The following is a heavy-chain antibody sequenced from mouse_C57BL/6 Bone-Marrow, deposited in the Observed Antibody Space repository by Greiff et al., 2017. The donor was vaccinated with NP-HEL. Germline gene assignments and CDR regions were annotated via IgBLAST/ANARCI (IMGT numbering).Heavy chain of an antibody. V-gene: IGHV1-81*01. D-gene: IGHD1-1*01. CDR3: AGYYYGSSSHWYFDV. CDR1: GYTFTSYG. CDR2: IYPRSGNT. J-gene: IGHJ1*03. Sequence: VKLVESGAELARPGASVKLSCKASGYTFTSYGISWVKQRTGQGLEWIGEIYPRSGNTYYNEKFKGKATLTADKSSSTAYMELRSLTSEDSAVYFCAGYYYGSSSHWYFDVWGTGTTVTVSS.